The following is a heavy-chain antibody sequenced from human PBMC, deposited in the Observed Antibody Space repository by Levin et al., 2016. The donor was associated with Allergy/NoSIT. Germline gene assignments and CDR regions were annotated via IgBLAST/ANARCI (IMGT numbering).Heavy chain of an antibody. Sequence: SETLSLTCTVSGGSISSYYWSWIRQPPGRGLEWIGYIYYSGSTNYNPSLKSRVTISVDTSKNQFSLKLSSVTAADTAVYYCARQGITMVRGVSRAFDIWGQGTMVTVSS. CDR1: GGSISSYY. CDR2: IYYSGST. J-gene: IGHJ3*02. CDR3: ARQGITMVRGVSRAFDI. D-gene: IGHD3-10*01. V-gene: IGHV4-59*01.